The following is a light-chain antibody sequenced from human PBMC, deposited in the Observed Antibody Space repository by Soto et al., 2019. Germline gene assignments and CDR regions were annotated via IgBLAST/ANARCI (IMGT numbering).Light chain of an antibody. CDR3: QQYNSYPWT. CDR2: DAS. V-gene: IGKV1-5*01. CDR1: QSISSW. J-gene: IGKJ1*01. Sequence: DIQMTQSPSTLSASLGDRVTITCRASQSISSWLAWYQQKPGKAPKLLIYDASILESGVPSRFSGSGSGTEFTLTISSLQPDDFATYYCQQYNSYPWTFGQGTKVDIK.